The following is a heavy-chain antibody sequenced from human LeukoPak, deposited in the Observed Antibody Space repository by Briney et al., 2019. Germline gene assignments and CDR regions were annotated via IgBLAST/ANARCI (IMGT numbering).Heavy chain of an antibody. J-gene: IGHJ5*02. V-gene: IGHV4-4*02. CDR1: GGSISSSNW. CDR2: IYHSGST. D-gene: IGHD2-2*01. Sequence: SGTLSLTCAVSGGSISSSNWWSWVRQPPGKGLEWIGEIYHSGSTNYNPSLKSRVTISVDKSKNQFSLKLSSVTAADTAVYYCAREDEDIVVVPAHNWFDPWGQGTLVTVSS. CDR3: AREDEDIVVVPAHNWFDP.